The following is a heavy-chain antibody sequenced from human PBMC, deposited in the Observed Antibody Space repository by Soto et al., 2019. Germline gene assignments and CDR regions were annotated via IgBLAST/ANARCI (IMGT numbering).Heavy chain of an antibody. J-gene: IGHJ1*01. CDR3: AKDVLPGYCSGCSCPGFQH. V-gene: IGHV3-30*18. CDR2: ISYDGSNK. CDR1: GFTFSSYG. D-gene: IGHD2-15*01. Sequence: QVQLVESGGGVVQPGRSLRLSCAASGFTFSSYGMHWVRQAPGKGLEWVAVISYDGSNKYYADSVKGRFTISRDNSKNTLYLQMNSLRAEDTAVYYCAKDVLPGYCSGCSCPGFQHWGQGTLVTVSS.